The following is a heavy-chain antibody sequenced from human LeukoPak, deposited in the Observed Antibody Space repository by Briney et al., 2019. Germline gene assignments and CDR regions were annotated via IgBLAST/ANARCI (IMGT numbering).Heavy chain of an antibody. J-gene: IGHJ4*02. CDR3: ARDYKYAFDN. Sequence: GGSLRLSCAASGFTFSSYSMDWVRQAPGKGLEWVSTITSGSIDIYYADSVKGRFTISRDNAENSLYLQMNSLRAEDTAVYYCARDYKYAFDNWGQGTLVTVSS. D-gene: IGHD5-24*01. CDR2: ITSGSIDI. CDR1: GFTFSSYS. V-gene: IGHV3-21*01.